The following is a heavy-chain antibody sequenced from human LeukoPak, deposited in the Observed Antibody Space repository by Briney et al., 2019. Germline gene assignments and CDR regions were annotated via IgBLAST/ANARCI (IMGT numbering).Heavy chain of an antibody. CDR1: GYTFATYD. CDR2: MNPNSGDT. Sequence: EASVKVSCKTSGYTFATYDINWVRQAPGQGLGWMGWMNPNSGDTGYARKFQGRVTMTRNTSIRTAYMELTSLRSEDTAVYYCAKSGWRYYFDYWGQGTLVIVSS. CDR3: AKSGWRYYFDY. J-gene: IGHJ4*02. D-gene: IGHD6-19*01. V-gene: IGHV1-8*01.